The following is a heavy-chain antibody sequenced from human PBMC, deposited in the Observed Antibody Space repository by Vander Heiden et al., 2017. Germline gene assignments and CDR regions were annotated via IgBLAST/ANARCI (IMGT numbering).Heavy chain of an antibody. CDR1: TFNFNNAW. V-gene: IGHV3-15*01. Sequence: EVPVVESGGGLVKPGGSLRLSCAGSTFNFNNAWVSWVRQAPGKGLEWVGRIKSTSVGGTTDYAAPVQGRFTISRDDSKNTVYLQMNNLKTDDTGVYYCQATFDDWGQGTLVTVSS. CDR2: IKSTSVGGTT. CDR3: QATFDD. J-gene: IGHJ4*02.